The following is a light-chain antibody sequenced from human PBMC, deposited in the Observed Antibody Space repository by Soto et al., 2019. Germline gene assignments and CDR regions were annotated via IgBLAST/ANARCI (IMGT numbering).Light chain of an antibody. J-gene: IGLJ1*01. CDR1: NIGGKS. Sequence: SYELTQPPSVSVAPGETATISCGGNNIGGKSVHWSQQKPGQAPVSVIHYDNDRPSGIPEGFSGSNSGNTATLSISRVEAGDEADYYCQVWDSSSEPYVFGTGTKVTVL. CDR2: YDN. V-gene: IGLV3-21*04. CDR3: QVWDSSSEPYV.